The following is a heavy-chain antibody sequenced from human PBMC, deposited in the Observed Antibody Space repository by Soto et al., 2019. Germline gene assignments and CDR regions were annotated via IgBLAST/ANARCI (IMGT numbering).Heavy chain of an antibody. CDR1: GFTFSSYG. Sequence: QVPLVESGGGVVQPGRSLRLSCAASGFTFSSYGLHWVRQAPGKGLEWGAVISYDGSNKYYADSVKGRFTIYRDNSKNTLYLQMNSLRAEDTAVYYCARLGYCSGGSCYSSSEIDYWGQGTLVTVSS. J-gene: IGHJ4*02. V-gene: IGHV3-30*03. CDR3: ARLGYCSGGSCYSSSEIDY. CDR2: ISYDGSNK. D-gene: IGHD2-15*01.